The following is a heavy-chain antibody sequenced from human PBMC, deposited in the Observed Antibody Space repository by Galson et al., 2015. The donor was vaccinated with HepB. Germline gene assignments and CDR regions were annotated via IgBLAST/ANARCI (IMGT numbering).Heavy chain of an antibody. D-gene: IGHD3-22*01. J-gene: IGHJ4*02. CDR3: ARGSVTIVGAFDY. CDR1: GFTFSDYY. Sequence: SLRLSCAASGFTFSDYYMSWIRQAPGKGLEWVSYISSSSSYTNYADSVKGRFTISRDNAKNSLYLQMNSLRAEDTAVYYCARGSVTIVGAFDYWGQGTLVTVSS. V-gene: IGHV3-11*06. CDR2: ISSSSSYT.